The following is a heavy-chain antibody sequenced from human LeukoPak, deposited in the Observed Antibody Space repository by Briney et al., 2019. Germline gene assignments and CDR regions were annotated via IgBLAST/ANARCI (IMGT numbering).Heavy chain of an antibody. V-gene: IGHV3-30*02. D-gene: IGHD3-10*01. CDR1: GFTFSSYG. Sequence: PGGSLRLSCAASGFTFSSYGMHWVRQAPGKGLEWVAFIRYDGSKKYYADSVKGRFTISRDNSKNTLYLQMNSLRAEDTAVYYCAKDPTRSGSYPSYFDYWGQGTLVTVSS. J-gene: IGHJ4*02. CDR3: AKDPTRSGSYPSYFDY. CDR2: IRYDGSKK.